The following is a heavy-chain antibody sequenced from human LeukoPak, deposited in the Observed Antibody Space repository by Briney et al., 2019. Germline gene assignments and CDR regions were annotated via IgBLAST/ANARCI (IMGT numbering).Heavy chain of an antibody. CDR1: GYSFTSYW. CDR3: ARPTYYYDSSGFLETSYFDY. J-gene: IGHJ4*02. V-gene: IGHV5-51*01. Sequence: GESLKISCKGSGYSFTSYWIGWVRQMPGKGLEWMGIIYPGDSDTRYSPSFQSQVTISADKSISTAYLQWSSLKASDTAMYYCARPTYYYDSSGFLETSYFDYWGQGTLVTVSS. CDR2: IYPGDSDT. D-gene: IGHD3-22*01.